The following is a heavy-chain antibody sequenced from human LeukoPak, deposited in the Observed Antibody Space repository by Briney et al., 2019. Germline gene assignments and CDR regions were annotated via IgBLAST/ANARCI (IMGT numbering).Heavy chain of an antibody. V-gene: IGHV3-NL1*01. CDR3: AKDGLYGDSN. Sequence: GGSLRLSCTVSGFTLSSYEMSWIRQAPGKGLEWASSIDYGGGSGHYADSVKGRFTISRDNSKNTLYLQMNSLRAEDTAVYYCAKDGLYGDSNWGQGTLVTVSS. D-gene: IGHD4-17*01. J-gene: IGHJ4*02. CDR1: GFTLSSYE. CDR2: IDYGGGSG.